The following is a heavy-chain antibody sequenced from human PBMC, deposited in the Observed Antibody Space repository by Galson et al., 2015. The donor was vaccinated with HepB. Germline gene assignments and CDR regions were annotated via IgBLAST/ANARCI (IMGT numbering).Heavy chain of an antibody. CDR1: GLNFSHYG. V-gene: IGHV3-33*08. J-gene: IGHJ4*02. D-gene: IGHD6-13*01. CDR2: IWYDGSNK. CDR3: ARARVHSIAAAGIGY. Sequence: SLRLSCAASGLNFSHYGMHWVRQAPGKGLEWVSVIWYDGSNKYYADSVKGRFTISRDNSKNTLYLQMNSLRAEDTAVYYCARARVHSIAAAGIGYWGQGTLVTVSS.